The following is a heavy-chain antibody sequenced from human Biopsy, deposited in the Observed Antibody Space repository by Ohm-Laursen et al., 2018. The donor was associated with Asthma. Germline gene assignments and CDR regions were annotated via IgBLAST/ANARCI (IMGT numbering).Heavy chain of an antibody. V-gene: IGHV1-24*01. CDR3: ASDFPKDYVRYNFQF. CDR2: DDQVEGGK. J-gene: IGHJ4*02. D-gene: IGHD4-17*01. CDR1: GYSPSELS. Sequence: VSVKGSSKLSGYSPSELSIHWVRQSPGQGLEWRGGDDQVEGGKENARRFQGRIKMTEDTSTDTAYMELSSLSSDKSAVYYCASDFPKDYVRYNFQFWGQGTLVTVSS.